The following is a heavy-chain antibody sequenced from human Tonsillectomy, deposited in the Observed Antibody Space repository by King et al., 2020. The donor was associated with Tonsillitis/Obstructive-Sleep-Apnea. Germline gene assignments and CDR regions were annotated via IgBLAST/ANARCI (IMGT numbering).Heavy chain of an antibody. CDR3: AKDTHYYYMDV. Sequence: VQLVESGGGVVQPGGSLRLSCAASGFTFDDYAMHWVRHAPGKGLEWVSLISGDGSSTYYGDSVKGRFTISRDNSENSLYLQMNSLRTEDTALYYCAKDTHYYYMDVWGKGTTVTVSS. CDR1: GFTFDDYA. J-gene: IGHJ6*03. V-gene: IGHV3-43*02. CDR2: ISGDGSST.